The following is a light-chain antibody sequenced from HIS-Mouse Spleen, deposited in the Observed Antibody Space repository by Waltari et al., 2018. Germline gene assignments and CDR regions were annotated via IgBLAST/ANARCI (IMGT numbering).Light chain of an antibody. CDR2: WAS. CDR3: QQRSNWIT. J-gene: IGKJ5*01. CDR1: QSVLYSSNNKNY. Sequence: DIVMTQSPDSLAVSLGERATINCKSSQSVLYSSNNKNYLAWYQQKPGQPPKLLIYWASTRESGVPERFSGSGSGTDFTLTISSLEPEDFAVYYCQQRSNWITFGQGTRLEIK. V-gene: IGKV4-1*01.